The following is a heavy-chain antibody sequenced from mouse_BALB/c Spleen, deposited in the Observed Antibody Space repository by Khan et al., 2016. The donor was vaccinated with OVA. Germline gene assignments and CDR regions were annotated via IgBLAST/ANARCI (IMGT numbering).Heavy chain of an antibody. Sequence: VQLQESGPGLVAPSQSLSITCTVSGFSLSRYNIHWVRQPPGKGLEWLGMIRGGGDTDSNSTLKSRLSISKDKSKSQVFLKMNSLQTDDTAMYYGAIAYYRYDGYYAMDYWGQGTSVTVSS. J-gene: IGHJ4*01. CDR2: IRGGGDT. CDR1: GFSLSRYN. CDR3: AIAYYRYDGYYAMDY. V-gene: IGHV2-6-4*01. D-gene: IGHD2-14*01.